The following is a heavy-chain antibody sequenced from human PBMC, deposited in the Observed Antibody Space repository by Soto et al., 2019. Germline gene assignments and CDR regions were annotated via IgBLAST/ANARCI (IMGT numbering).Heavy chain of an antibody. V-gene: IGHV1-69*12. J-gene: IGHJ6*02. CDR1: GGTFGNSA. Sequence: QVQLVQSGAEVKKPESSVTVSCKASGGTFGNSAISWVRQAPGQGLEWMGGIIPIFTTPDYAQKFQGRVTITADESTGTAYMELTSLRSEDTAVYYCARDKDRQQLGGNYYYGIDVWGQGTTVTVSS. CDR3: ARDKDRQQLGGNYYYGIDV. CDR2: IIPIFTTP. D-gene: IGHD3-3*02.